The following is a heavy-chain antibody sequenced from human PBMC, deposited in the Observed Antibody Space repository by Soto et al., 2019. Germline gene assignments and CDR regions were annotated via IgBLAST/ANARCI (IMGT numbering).Heavy chain of an antibody. Sequence: ESLKISCKGSGYSFTSYWIGWVRQMPGKGLEWMGIIYPGDSDTRYSPSFQGQVTISADKSISTAYLQWSSLKASDTAMYYCARLKVVVIRGGSWFDPWGQGTLVTVSS. V-gene: IGHV5-51*01. J-gene: IGHJ5*02. CDR2: IYPGDSDT. D-gene: IGHD2-21*01. CDR1: GYSFTSYW. CDR3: ARLKVVVIRGGSWFDP.